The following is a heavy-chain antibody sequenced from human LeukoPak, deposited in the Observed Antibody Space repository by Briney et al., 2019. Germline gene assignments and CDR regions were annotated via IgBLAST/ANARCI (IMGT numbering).Heavy chain of an antibody. J-gene: IGHJ4*01. CDR2: VDSNGIST. V-gene: IGHV3-64D*06. Sequence: GGSLRLSCSASGLTISIYAMHWVRQAPGKGLEDVAAVDSNGISTYYTDSVKGRFTISRDSSKNTLYLQMSSLRPEDTAVYYCLTRDISGLWGQGTLVTVSS. CDR1: GLTISIYA. CDR3: LTRDISGL. D-gene: IGHD6-19*01.